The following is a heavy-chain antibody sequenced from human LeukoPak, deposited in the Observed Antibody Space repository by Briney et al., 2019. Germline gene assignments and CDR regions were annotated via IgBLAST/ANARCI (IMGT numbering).Heavy chain of an antibody. CDR2: IYDSGRT. J-gene: IGHJ5*02. V-gene: IGHV4-39*01. D-gene: IGHD3-10*01. CDR3: ARHYGP. Sequence: PSETLSLTCTVSGGSIRSSYYYWGWVRQPPGKGLEWIGSIYDSGRTYYNPSLKSRVTISVDTSKNQFSLKLNSVTAADTPVYYCARHYGPWGQGTLVTVSS. CDR1: GGSIRSSYYY.